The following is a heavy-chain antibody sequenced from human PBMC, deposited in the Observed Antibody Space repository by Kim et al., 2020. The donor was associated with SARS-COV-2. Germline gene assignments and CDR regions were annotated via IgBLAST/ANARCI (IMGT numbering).Heavy chain of an antibody. D-gene: IGHD1-1*01. CDR2: IYYSGST. CDR1: GGSISSGDYY. J-gene: IGHJ5*02. CDR3: ARETKYNWDGGPGWFDP. V-gene: IGHV4-30-4*01. Sequence: SETLSLTCTVSGGSISSGDYYWSWIRQPPGKGLEWIGYIYYSGSTYYNPSLKSRVTMSVDTSKNQFSLKLSSVTAADTAVYYCARETKYNWDGGPGWFDPWGQGTLVTVSS.